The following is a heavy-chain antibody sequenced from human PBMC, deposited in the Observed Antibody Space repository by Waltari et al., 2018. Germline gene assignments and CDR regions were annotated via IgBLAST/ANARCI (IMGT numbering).Heavy chain of an antibody. D-gene: IGHD1-20*01. CDR1: GYSISSGYY. Sequence: QVQLQESGPGLVKPSETLSLTCAVSGYSISSGYYWGCIRQPPGKGLEWIGSIYHSGSTFYNPSLKSRVTISVDTSKNQFSLKLSSVTAADTAVYYCARDTPAPRITGATSVDYWGQGTLVTVSS. CDR2: IYHSGST. J-gene: IGHJ4*02. CDR3: ARDTPAPRITGATSVDY. V-gene: IGHV4-38-2*02.